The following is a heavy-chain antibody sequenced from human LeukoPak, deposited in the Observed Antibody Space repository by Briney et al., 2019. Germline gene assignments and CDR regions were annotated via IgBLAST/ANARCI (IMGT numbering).Heavy chain of an antibody. CDR3: ARRYSNYFFDY. J-gene: IGHJ4*02. CDR1: GYSITSGYY. CDR2: IYPSGST. D-gene: IGHD4-11*01. V-gene: IGHV4-38-2*01. Sequence: SETLSLTCAVSGYSITSGYYWAWIRQPPGKGLEWIGNIYPSGSTYYNASLKSRVTISVNTSKNQFSLKLGSVTAADTAVYYCARRYSNYFFDYWGQGTLVTVSS.